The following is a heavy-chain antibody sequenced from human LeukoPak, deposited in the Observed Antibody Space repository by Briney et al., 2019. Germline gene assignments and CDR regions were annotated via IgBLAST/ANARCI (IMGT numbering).Heavy chain of an antibody. V-gene: IGHV1-18*01. D-gene: IGHD3-3*01. CDR1: DDNFATYG. J-gene: IGHJ5*02. CDR2: INTYNGNT. Sequence: GASVKVSCRASDDNFATYGVTWVRQAPGQGLEWMGWINTYNGNTNYAQNFQGRVTLTTDTPTSTAYMELRNLRSDDTAVYYCARAETQYYDFWSGYHNWFDPWGQGTLVTVSS. CDR3: ARAETQYYDFWSGYHNWFDP.